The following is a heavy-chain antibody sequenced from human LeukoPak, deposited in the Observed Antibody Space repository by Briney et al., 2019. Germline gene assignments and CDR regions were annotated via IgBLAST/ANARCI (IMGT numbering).Heavy chain of an antibody. J-gene: IGHJ4*02. Sequence: GGSLRLSCAASGFIFSSYSMNWVRQAPGKGLEWVSYISSSSSTIYYADSVKGRFTISRDNAKNSLYLQMNSLRAEDTAVYYCARDYSSSWFFYWGQGTLVTVSS. CDR3: ARDYSSSWFFY. V-gene: IGHV3-48*01. CDR1: GFIFSSYS. D-gene: IGHD6-13*01. CDR2: ISSSSSTI.